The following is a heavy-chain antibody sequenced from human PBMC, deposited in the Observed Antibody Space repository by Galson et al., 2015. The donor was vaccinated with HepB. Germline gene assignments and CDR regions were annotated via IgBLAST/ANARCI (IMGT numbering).Heavy chain of an antibody. Sequence: SVKVSCKASGYTFTSYGISWVRQAPGQGLEWMGWISAYNGNTNYAQKLQGRVTMTTDTSTSTAYMGLRSLRSDDTAVYYCARWPLPGWLRSPSIFDYWGQGTLVTVSS. CDR1: GYTFTSYG. V-gene: IGHV1-18*01. D-gene: IGHD5-12*01. J-gene: IGHJ4*02. CDR3: ARWPLPGWLRSPSIFDY. CDR2: ISAYNGNT.